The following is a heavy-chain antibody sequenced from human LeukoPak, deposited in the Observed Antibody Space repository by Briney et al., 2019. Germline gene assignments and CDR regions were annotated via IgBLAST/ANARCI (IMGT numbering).Heavy chain of an antibody. Sequence: GASVKVSCKTSGYTFTNFDINWVRQATGQGLEWLGWMNPYTGKTGYAEKFQGRVTFTGDTSIRTAYMEVSSLTSEDTAVYYCARGGFQGYSYGYGAFDIWGQGTMVTVSS. CDR2: MNPYTGKT. D-gene: IGHD5-18*01. V-gene: IGHV1-8*03. CDR3: ARGGFQGYSYGYGAFDI. CDR1: GYTFTNFD. J-gene: IGHJ3*02.